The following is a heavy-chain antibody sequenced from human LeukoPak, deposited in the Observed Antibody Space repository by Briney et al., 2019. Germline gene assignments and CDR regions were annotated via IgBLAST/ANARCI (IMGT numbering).Heavy chain of an antibody. Sequence: PGGSLRLSCAASGFILSQYGSNWVRQAPGKGLEWVSHIRYTSETFYADSVEGRFTISRDHARNSLYLQMNNLRGEDTAIYYCARDAGNSGYGCDLWGQGTLVTVSP. D-gene: IGHD5-12*01. CDR3: ARDAGNSGYGCDL. J-gene: IGHJ5*02. V-gene: IGHV3-48*01. CDR1: GFILSQYG. CDR2: IRYTSET.